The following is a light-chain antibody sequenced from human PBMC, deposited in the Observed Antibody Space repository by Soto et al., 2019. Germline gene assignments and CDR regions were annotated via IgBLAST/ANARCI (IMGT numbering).Light chain of an antibody. V-gene: IGLV2-8*01. J-gene: IGLJ2*01. CDR1: GSDVGGYNY. Sequence: QSALTQPTSASGSTGKSVTISCTGTGSDVGGYNYVSWYQHHTGRATKLMIYDVSKRPSGVPDRFAGAKSGNTASLTVSGLQADYEADYYCSSYGGSNNPVFGGGTQLTV. CDR2: DVS. CDR3: SSYGGSNNPV.